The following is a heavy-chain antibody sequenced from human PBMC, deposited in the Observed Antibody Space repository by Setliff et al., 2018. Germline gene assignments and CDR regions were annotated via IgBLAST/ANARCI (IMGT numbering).Heavy chain of an antibody. J-gene: IGHJ3*02. D-gene: IGHD6-13*01. V-gene: IGHV4-38-2*02. CDR1: GYSISSGYY. CDR2: IYHSGST. Sequence: SETLSLTCSVSGYSISSGYYWGWIRQPPGKGLEWIGSIYHSGSTYYNPSLKSRVTISVDTSKNQFSLKLSSVTAADTAVYYCARDVRVASSSWFKSAFDIWGQGTMVTVSS. CDR3: ARDVRVASSSWFKSAFDI.